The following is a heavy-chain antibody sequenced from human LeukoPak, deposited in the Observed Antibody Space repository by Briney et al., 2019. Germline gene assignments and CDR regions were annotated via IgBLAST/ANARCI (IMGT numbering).Heavy chain of an antibody. Sequence: GGSLRLSCAASGFTFSKYWMNWVRQAPGKGLEWVSNMNEYGTEKYYVDSVRGRFTISRDNAENSLFLHMNSLRVEDTAVYRCARVLYGSRVNVIDSWGPGIPVTVSS. J-gene: IGHJ4*02. D-gene: IGHD2-2*01. V-gene: IGHV3-7*01. CDR1: GFTFSKYW. CDR3: ARVLYGSRVNVIDS. CDR2: MNEYGTEK.